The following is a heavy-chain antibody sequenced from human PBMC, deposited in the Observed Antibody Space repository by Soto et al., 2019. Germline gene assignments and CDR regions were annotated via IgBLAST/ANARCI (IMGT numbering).Heavy chain of an antibody. Sequence: SEPLSLTCVVSSYSISSGFFWAWIRQPPGKGLEWVGSIYHTGDTHYNPSLRSQVSMSVDTSKNHFSLRLTYLTAADTAVYFCARDTNSLDLWGQG. CDR3: ARDTNSLDL. D-gene: IGHD4-4*01. CDR1: SYSISSGFF. J-gene: IGHJ5*02. V-gene: IGHV4-38-2*02. CDR2: IYHTGDT.